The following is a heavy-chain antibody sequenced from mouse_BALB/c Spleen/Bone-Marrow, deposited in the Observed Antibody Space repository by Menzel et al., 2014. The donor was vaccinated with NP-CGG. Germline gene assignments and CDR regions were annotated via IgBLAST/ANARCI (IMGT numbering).Heavy chain of an antibody. D-gene: IGHD5-5*01. CDR2: ISSAGST. J-gene: IGHJ4*01. CDR3: VRWTTYPLMDY. Sequence: EVHLVESGGDLVKPGGSLKLSCAASGFTFSNYAMSWVRQTPEKRLKWVASISSAGSTYYPDSVRGRFTISRDSARNILYLQMSSLRSEDSAMYYCVRWTTYPLMDYRGQGTSVTVPS. V-gene: IGHV5-6-5*01. CDR1: GFTFSNYA.